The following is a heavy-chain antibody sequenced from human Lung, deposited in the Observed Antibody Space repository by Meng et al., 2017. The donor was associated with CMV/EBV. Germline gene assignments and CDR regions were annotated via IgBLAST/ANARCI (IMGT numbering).Heavy chain of an antibody. CDR3: ARAAARPSDWFDP. D-gene: IGHD6-6*01. J-gene: IGHJ5*02. CDR1: GFSLSTSGVG. Sequence: QITFKDSGPPLVKPPQTLTLTCTFSGFSLSTSGVGVGWIRQPPGKALECLAIIYGDDEKRYSPSLESRLTVTKDTSKNQVVLTMTNMVPVDTATYYCARAAARPSDWFDPWGQGTLVTVSS. V-gene: IGHV2-5*02. CDR2: IYGDDEK.